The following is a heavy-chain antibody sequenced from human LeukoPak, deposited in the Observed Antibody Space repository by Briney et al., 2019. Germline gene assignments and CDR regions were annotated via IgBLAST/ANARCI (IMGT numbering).Heavy chain of an antibody. CDR3: ARETPGAGHFDY. Sequence: SETLSLTCTVSGGSINYYYWMWIRQPPGKGLEWIGYIYYSGGTHYNPSLKSRVTMLVDTSKNQFSLKLTAVTAADTAVYYGARETPGAGHFDYWGQGSLVTVSS. CDR1: GGSINYYY. J-gene: IGHJ4*02. V-gene: IGHV4-59*01. D-gene: IGHD7-27*01. CDR2: IYYSGGT.